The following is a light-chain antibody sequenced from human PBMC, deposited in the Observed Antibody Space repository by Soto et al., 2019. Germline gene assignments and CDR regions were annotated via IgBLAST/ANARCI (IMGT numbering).Light chain of an antibody. CDR3: NSYSSTNFYV. J-gene: IGLJ1*01. CDR2: QVT. CDR1: FSDIAVFNY. V-gene: IGLV2-14*01. Sequence: VLAQPASVSGSPGQSIAISCTGSFSDIAVFNYVSWYQQYPGRAPKLLIYQVTSRASGVSHRFSGSKSGNTASLTISGLQPEDEAEYYCNSYSSTNFYVFGTGTKVTVL.